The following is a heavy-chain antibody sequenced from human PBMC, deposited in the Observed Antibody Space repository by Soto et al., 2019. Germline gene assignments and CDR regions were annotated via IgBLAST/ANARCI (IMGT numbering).Heavy chain of an antibody. V-gene: IGHV3-23*01. CDR3: AKEMEEITVGVGARYDTSGLDV. D-gene: IGHD2-15*01. CDR2: ISNTGGAT. J-gene: IGHJ6*02. Sequence: LGGSLRLSCAASEFTFSNSAWNGVRQAPGKGLDGVSCISNTGGATPYEDSVKGRFTVSKEMSKNRLYRQMNTLRAGDTAEYYCAKEMEEITVGVGARYDTSGLDVWAQEPTIPVS. CDR1: EFTFSNSA.